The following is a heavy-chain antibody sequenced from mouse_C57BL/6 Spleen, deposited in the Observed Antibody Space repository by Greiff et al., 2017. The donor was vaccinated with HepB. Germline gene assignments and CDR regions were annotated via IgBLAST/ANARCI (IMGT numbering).Heavy chain of an antibody. CDR1: GYTFTDHT. Sequence: QVQLQQSDAELVKPGASVKISCKVSGYTFTDHTIHWMKQRPEQGLEWIGYIYPRDGSTKYNEKFKGKATLTADKSSSTAYMQLNSLTSEDSAVYYCARRGIYYGNLGWFAYWGQGTLVTVSA. J-gene: IGHJ3*01. D-gene: IGHD2-1*01. CDR3: ARRGIYYGNLGWFAY. CDR2: IYPRDGST. V-gene: IGHV1-78*01.